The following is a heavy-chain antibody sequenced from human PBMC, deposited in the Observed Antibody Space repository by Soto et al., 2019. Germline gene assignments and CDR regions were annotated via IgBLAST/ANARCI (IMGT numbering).Heavy chain of an antibody. D-gene: IGHD2-15*01. V-gene: IGHV3-33*01. Sequence: QVQLVESGGGVGQPGGSLRLSCAASGFTFSAYGMHWVRQAPGKGLEWVALIWHDGSNEYYGDSVKGRFTISRDNSKDTLYLQIDSLRGEDTAVYYCARDFSTYCTGGSCPFGYWGQGTLVIVSS. CDR1: GFTFSAYG. CDR3: ARDFSTYCTGGSCPFGY. J-gene: IGHJ4*02. CDR2: IWHDGSNE.